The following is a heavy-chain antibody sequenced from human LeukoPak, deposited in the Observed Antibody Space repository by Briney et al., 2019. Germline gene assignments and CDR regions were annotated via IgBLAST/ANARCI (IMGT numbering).Heavy chain of an antibody. D-gene: IGHD1-26*01. CDR3: ARPVWELLAVSSAFDI. V-gene: IGHV4-39*01. CDR1: GGSISSSSYY. Sequence: SETLSLTCAVSGGSISSSSYYWGWIRQPPGKGLEWIGSIYYSGSTYYNPSLKSRVTISVDTSKNQFSLKLSSVTAADTAVYYCARPVWELLAVSSAFDIWGQGTMVTVSS. CDR2: IYYSGST. J-gene: IGHJ3*02.